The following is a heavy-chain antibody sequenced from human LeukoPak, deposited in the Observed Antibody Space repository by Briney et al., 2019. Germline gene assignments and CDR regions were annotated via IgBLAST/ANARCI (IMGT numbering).Heavy chain of an antibody. CDR2: IIPIFGTA. V-gene: IGHV1-69*05. CDR3: ARDLGYSGSYVFDY. CDR1: GGTFSSYA. Sequence: SVKVSCKASGGTFSSYAISWVRQAPGQGLEWMGRIIPIFGTANYAQKFQGRVTITTDESTSTAYMELSSLRSEDTAVYYCARDLGYSGSYVFDYWAREPWSPSPQ. J-gene: IGHJ4*02. D-gene: IGHD1-26*01.